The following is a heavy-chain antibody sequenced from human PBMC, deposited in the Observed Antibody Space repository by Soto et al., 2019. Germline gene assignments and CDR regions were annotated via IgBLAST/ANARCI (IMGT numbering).Heavy chain of an antibody. J-gene: IGHJ6*02. V-gene: IGHV3-7*03. Sequence: GGSLRLSCAASGFTFRTFWMTWVRQAPGKGLEWVANIKEDGSEEYFADAVKGRFTISRDNANHSVYLQMNSLRVDDTALYYCAKGDHWGTRVRYYYGLDVWGQGTTVTVSS. CDR1: GFTFRTFW. CDR2: IKEDGSEE. D-gene: IGHD7-27*01. CDR3: AKGDHWGTRVRYYYGLDV.